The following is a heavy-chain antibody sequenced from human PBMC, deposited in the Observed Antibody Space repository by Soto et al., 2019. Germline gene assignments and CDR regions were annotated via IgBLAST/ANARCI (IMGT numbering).Heavy chain of an antibody. CDR3: ARTLDTGGTTVTTGWFDP. V-gene: IGHV1-18*01. CDR1: GYTFTSYG. CDR2: ISAYNGNT. J-gene: IGHJ5*02. D-gene: IGHD4-4*01. Sequence: QVQLVQSGAEVKKPGASVKVSCKASGYTFTSYGISWVRQAPGQGLEWMGWISAYNGNTNYAQKLQGRVTMTTDTSTSTAYMELRSLRSDDTAVYYCARTLDTGGTTVTTGWFDPWGQGTLVTVSS.